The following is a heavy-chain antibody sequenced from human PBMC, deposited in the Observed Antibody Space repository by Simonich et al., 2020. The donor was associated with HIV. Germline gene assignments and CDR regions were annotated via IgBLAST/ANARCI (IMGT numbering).Heavy chain of an antibody. CDR2: INHSGSS. J-gene: IGHJ4*02. Sequence: QLQLQQWGAGLLKPSETLSLTCAVYGGSFSGYYWSWIRQSPGKGLEWIGEINHSGSSNYNPSLKSRVTISVDASKNQFSLKLSSVTAADTAVYYCTRGYGDYGDYWGQGTLVTVSS. V-gene: IGHV4-34*01. CDR3: TRGYGDYGDY. D-gene: IGHD4-17*01. CDR1: GGSFSGYY.